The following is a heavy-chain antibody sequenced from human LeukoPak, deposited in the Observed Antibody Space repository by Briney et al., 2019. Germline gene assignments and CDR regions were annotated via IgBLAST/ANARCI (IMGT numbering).Heavy chain of an antibody. Sequence: GASVKVSCKASGYTFPSYDINWVRQATGQGLEWMGWMNPNSGNTGYAQKFQGRVTMTRNTSITTAYMELSSLRSDDTAVYYCARGQSSSWYGDWFDPWGQGTLVTVSS. CDR2: MNPNSGNT. CDR3: ARGQSSSWYGDWFDP. J-gene: IGHJ5*02. D-gene: IGHD6-13*01. V-gene: IGHV1-8*01. CDR1: GYTFPSYD.